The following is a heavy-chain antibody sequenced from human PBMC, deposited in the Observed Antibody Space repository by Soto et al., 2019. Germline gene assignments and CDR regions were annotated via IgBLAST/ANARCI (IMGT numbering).Heavy chain of an antibody. CDR2: ISASGYSA. J-gene: IGHJ4*02. V-gene: IGHV3-23*01. CDR1: GLPFSNYA. D-gene: IGHD3-16*01. CDR3: AKGDLLWDPFDL. Sequence: LRLSCAASGLPFSNYAMTWVRQAPGKGLEWVSIISASGYSAYYGGAVKGRFTTSRDNSRSTLYLQMNGLRAEDTAVYYCAKGDLLWDPFDLWGQGTLVTVSS.